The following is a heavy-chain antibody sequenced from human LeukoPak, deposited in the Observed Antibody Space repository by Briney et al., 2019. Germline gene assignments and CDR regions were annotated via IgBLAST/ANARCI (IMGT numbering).Heavy chain of an antibody. CDR1: AFTIINNY. J-gene: IGHJ5*02. V-gene: IGHV3-53*01. D-gene: IGHD5-12*01. CDR3: ARDSDSGSGPFSS. Sequence: GSLRLSCSASAFTIINNYMSWFRQAPGKGLEGFSVIHSGGTTNYAYSVQGRFTISRYNANTTVYLHINRLRDEDTAVYYCARDSDSGSGPFSSWGQGALVTFS. CDR2: IHSGGTT.